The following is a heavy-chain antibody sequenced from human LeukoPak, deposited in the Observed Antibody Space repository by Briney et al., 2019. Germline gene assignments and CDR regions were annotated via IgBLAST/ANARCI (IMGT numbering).Heavy chain of an antibody. CDR2: ISGSGGST. J-gene: IGHJ6*03. V-gene: IGHV3-23*01. Sequence: GGSLRLSCAASGFTFSSYAMSWVRQAPGKGLEWVSAISGSGGSTYYADSVKGRFTISRDNSKNTLYLQMNSLRAEDTAVYYCASTIAPPYYYYYMDVWGKGTTVTVSS. D-gene: IGHD1-1*01. CDR3: ASTIAPPYYYYYMDV. CDR1: GFTFSSYA.